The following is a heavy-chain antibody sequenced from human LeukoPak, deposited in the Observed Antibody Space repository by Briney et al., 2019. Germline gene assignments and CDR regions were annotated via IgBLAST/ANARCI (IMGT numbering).Heavy chain of an antibody. CDR3: ARLLAGCPGGRCRAHFDY. J-gene: IGHJ4*02. D-gene: IGHD2-15*01. CDR2: IYYSGST. Sequence: PSQTLSLTCTVSGGSISSGDYYWSWIRQPPGKGLEWIGYIYYSGSTYYNPSLKSRVTISVDTSKNQFSLKLSSVTAADTAVYYCARLLAGCPGGRCRAHFDYWGQGTLVTVSS. CDR1: GGSISSGDYY. V-gene: IGHV4-30-4*08.